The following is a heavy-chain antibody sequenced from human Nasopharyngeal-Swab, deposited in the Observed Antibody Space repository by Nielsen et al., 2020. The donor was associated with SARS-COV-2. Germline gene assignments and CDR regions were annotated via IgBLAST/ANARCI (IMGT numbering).Heavy chain of an antibody. CDR1: GYTFTGYY. J-gene: IGHJ4*02. Sequence: ASVKVSCKASGYTFTGYYMHWVRQAPGQGLEWMGRINPNSGGTNYAQKLQGRVTMTTDTSTSTAYMELRSLRSDDTAVYYCARVVISSGWSEGLDYWGQGTLVTVSS. CDR3: ARVVISSGWSEGLDY. V-gene: IGHV1-2*06. D-gene: IGHD6-19*01. CDR2: INPNSGGT.